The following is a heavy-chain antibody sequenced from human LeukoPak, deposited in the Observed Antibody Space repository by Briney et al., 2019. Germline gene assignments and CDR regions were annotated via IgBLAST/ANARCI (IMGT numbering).Heavy chain of an antibody. V-gene: IGHV3-23*01. CDR3: AKAEGYDILTGLDY. CDR2: IGASGGST. Sequence: GGSLRLSCATSGFTFSSYAMSWVRQAPGNGLDWVPGIGASGGSTYYADSVKGRFTISRDNSKNTLYLQMNSLRTEDTAVYYCAKAEGYDILTGLDYWGQGTLVTVSS. CDR1: GFTFSSYA. D-gene: IGHD3-9*01. J-gene: IGHJ4*02.